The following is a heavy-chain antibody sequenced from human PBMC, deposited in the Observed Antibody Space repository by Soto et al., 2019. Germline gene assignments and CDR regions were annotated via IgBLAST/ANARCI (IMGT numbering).Heavy chain of an antibody. D-gene: IGHD3-9*01. J-gene: IGHJ4*02. V-gene: IGHV4-30-4*01. CDR1: GGSISSGDYY. CDR3: ARAGDDILTGYDY. Sequence: SETLSLTCTVSGGSISSGDYYWSWIRQPLGKGLEWIGYIYYSGSTYYNPSLKSRVTISVDTSKNQFSLKLSSVTAADTAVYYCARAGDDILTGYDYWGQGTLVTVSS. CDR2: IYYSGST.